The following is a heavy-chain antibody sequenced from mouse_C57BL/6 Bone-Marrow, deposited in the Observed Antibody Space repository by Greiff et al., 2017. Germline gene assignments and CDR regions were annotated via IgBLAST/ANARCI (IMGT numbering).Heavy chain of an antibody. D-gene: IGHD1-1*01. V-gene: IGHV1-81*01. Sequence: VKLQQSGAELARPGASVKLSCKASGYTFTSYGISWVKQRTGQGLEWIGEIYPRSGNTYYNEKFKGKATLTADKSSSTAYMELRSLTSEDAAVYFCARYRYYGSSDYWGQGTTLTVSS. CDR1: GYTFTSYG. J-gene: IGHJ2*01. CDR3: ARYRYYGSSDY. CDR2: IYPRSGNT.